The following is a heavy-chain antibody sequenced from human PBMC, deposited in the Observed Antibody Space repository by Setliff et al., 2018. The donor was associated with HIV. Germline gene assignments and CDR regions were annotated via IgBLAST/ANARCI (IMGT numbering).Heavy chain of an antibody. D-gene: IGHD1-1*01. V-gene: IGHV4-39*07. CDR2: ISYTGST. Sequence: SETLSLTCTVPGGSINRSNYYWGWIRQPPGKGLEWIGTISYTGSTYYDPSLKSRVTISLDTSKNQFFLKLSSVTAADTAVYYCAKGYNWNNAYYGLDVWGQGTAVTVSS. CDR1: GGSINRSNYY. CDR3: AKGYNWNNAYYGLDV. J-gene: IGHJ6*02.